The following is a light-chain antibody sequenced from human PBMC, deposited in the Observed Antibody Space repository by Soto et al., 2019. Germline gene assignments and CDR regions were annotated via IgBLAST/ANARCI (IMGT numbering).Light chain of an antibody. V-gene: IGKV3-20*01. J-gene: IGKJ1*01. CDR2: GAS. CDR3: QQYGSSGT. Sequence: PGSRSMQTREGAALSCRASQSLSTNLAWYQQKPGQAPRLLIYGASNRATGIPDRFSGSGSGTDFTLTISRLEPEDFAVYYCQQYGSSGTFGQGTKV. CDR1: QSLSTN.